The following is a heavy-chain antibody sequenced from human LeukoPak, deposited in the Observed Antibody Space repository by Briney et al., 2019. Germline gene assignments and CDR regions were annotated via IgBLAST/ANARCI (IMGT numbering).Heavy chain of an antibody. D-gene: IGHD4-11*01. V-gene: IGHV3-21*01. CDR1: GFTFSSYS. CDR3: ARGGVTTFSDY. Sequence: GGSLRLSCAASGFTFSSYSMNWVRQAPGKGLEWVSSISSSSSYIYYADSVKGRFTISRDNAKNSLYLQMNSLRAEDTAVYYCARGGVTTFSDYWGQGTLVTVSS. J-gene: IGHJ4*02. CDR2: ISSSSSYI.